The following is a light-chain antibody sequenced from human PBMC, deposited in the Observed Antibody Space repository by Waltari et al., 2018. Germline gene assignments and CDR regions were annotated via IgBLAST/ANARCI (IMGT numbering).Light chain of an antibody. CDR3: QHSSSYPPT. CDR1: QRINRW. V-gene: IGKV1-5*03. CDR2: EAS. J-gene: IGKJ4*01. Sequence: DIQMTQSPSTLSASVGHRVTITCRASQRINRWLGWYQQKPGKAPKLLISEASSLENEVPSRFSGSGFGTEFTLTITSLQPDDSATFYCQHSSSYPPTFGGGTKVEIK.